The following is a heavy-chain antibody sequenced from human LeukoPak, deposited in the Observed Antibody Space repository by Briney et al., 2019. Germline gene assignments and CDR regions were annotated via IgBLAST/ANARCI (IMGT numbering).Heavy chain of an antibody. V-gene: IGHV4-61*01. J-gene: IGHJ5*02. CDR3: ARGFGDWGLSWFDP. CDR2: IYYSGSA. CDR1: GXSVSSGSDY. D-gene: IGHD3-10*01. Sequence: PSETLSLTCTVSGXSVSSGSDYWSWIRQPPGKGLEWIGYIYYSGSAKYNPSLKSRVTISVDTSKNQFSLKLTSVTAADTAVYYCARGFGDWGLSWFDPWGQGTLVTVSS.